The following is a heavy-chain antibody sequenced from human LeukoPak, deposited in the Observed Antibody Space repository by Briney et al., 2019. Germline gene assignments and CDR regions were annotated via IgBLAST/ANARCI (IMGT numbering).Heavy chain of an antibody. CDR1: GNSISSSYY. J-gene: IGHJ4*02. CDR3: ARLSSWNYIVY. V-gene: IGHV4-38-2*01. D-gene: IGHD1-7*01. Sequence: PSETLSLTCAVSGNSISSSYYWGWIRQPPGKGLEWIGSIYHSGSTYYNPSLKSRVTISVDTSKNQFSLNLSSVTAADTAVYYCARLSSWNYIVYWGQGTLVTVSS. CDR2: IYHSGST.